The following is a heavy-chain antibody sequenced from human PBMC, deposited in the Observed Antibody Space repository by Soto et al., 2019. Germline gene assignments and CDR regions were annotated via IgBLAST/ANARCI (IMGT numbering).Heavy chain of an antibody. CDR2: TYYRSKWYN. J-gene: IGHJ6*04. D-gene: IGHD3-16*02. Sequence: SQTLSLTCAISGASVSSKSAAWNLIRQSPSRGLEWLGRTYYRSKWYNDYAVSVKSRITINPDTSKNQFSLHLNSVTPEDTAVYYCGTFISYTSQDVWDDGTPVPVSS. CDR1: GASVSSKSAA. V-gene: IGHV6-1*01. CDR3: GTFISYTSQDV.